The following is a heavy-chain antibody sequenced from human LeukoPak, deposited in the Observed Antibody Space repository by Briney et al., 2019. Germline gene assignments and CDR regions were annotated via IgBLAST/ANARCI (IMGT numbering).Heavy chain of an antibody. CDR3: ARHIPPIPYCSSTSCQHRHFDY. Sequence: SETLSLTCTVSGYSISTDYYWGWIRQSPGKGLEWIGEINHSGSTNYNPSLKSRVTISVDTSKNQFSLKLSSVAAADTAVYYCARHIPPIPYCSSTSCQHRHFDYWGQGTLVTVSS. V-gene: IGHV4-38-2*02. CDR2: INHSGST. J-gene: IGHJ4*02. D-gene: IGHD2-2*01. CDR1: GYSISTDYY.